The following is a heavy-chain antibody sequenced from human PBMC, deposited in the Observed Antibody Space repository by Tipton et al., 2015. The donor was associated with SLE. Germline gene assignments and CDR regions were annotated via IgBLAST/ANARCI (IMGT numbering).Heavy chain of an antibody. V-gene: IGHV3-23*01. J-gene: IGHJ4*02. D-gene: IGHD5/OR15-5a*01. CDR3: AKAPYDTPRSGLHS. Sequence: SLRLSCAASGFTFSNYAIHWVRQAPGKGLEWVSAISGTLTNTYYADSVKGRFAISRDTSKNTLYLQMNSLRAEDTAVYYCAKAPYDTPRSGLHSWGQGTLVTVSS. CDR2: ISGTLTNT. CDR1: GFTFSNYA.